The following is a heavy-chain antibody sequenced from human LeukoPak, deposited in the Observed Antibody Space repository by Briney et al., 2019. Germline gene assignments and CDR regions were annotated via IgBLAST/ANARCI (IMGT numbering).Heavy chain of an antibody. Sequence: GESLKISCKGSGYSFTSYWIGWVRQMPGKSLEWMVIIYPGDSDTRYSPSFQGQVTISADRSISTAYLQWSSLKASDTVMYYCARQGSFYSSSFDYWGQGTLVTVSS. CDR3: ARQGSFYSSSFDY. J-gene: IGHJ4*02. V-gene: IGHV5-51*01. CDR1: GYSFTSYW. CDR2: IYPGDSDT. D-gene: IGHD6-13*01.